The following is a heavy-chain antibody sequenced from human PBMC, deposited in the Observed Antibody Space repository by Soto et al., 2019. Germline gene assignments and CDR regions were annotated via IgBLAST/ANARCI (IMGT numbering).Heavy chain of an antibody. Sequence: SVKVSCKASGGTFSSYAISWVRQAPGQGLGWMGGIIPIFGTANYAQKFQGRVTITADESTSTAYMELSSLRSEDTAVYYCASSPSSWYNWFDPWGQGTLVTVSS. CDR3: ASSPSSWYNWFDP. D-gene: IGHD6-13*01. CDR2: IIPIFGTA. CDR1: GGTFSSYA. J-gene: IGHJ5*02. V-gene: IGHV1-69*13.